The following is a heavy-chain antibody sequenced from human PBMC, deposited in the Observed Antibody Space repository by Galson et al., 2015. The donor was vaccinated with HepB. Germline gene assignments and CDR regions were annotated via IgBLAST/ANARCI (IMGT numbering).Heavy chain of an antibody. V-gene: IGHV3-53*01. CDR1: GFTVSSNY. J-gene: IGHJ3*02. CDR3: ARPLQQLAAYDAFDI. CDR2: IYSGGSA. Sequence: SLRLPCAASGFTVSSNYMSWVRQAPGKGLEWVSVIYSGGSAYYADSVKGRFTISRHNSKNTLYLQMNSLKASDTSMYYCARPLQQLAAYDAFDIWGQGSMVTVSS. D-gene: IGHD6-13*01.